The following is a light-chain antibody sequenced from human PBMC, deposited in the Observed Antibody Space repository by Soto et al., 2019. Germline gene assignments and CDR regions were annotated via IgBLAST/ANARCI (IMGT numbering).Light chain of an antibody. CDR2: GPS. CDR1: QSISSSY. CDR3: QQYDSSPRT. J-gene: IGKJ1*01. V-gene: IGKV3-20*01. Sequence: EIVFTQSAGTLSLSPGERATLSCRASQSISSSYLAWYQQKPGQAPRLLIYGPSSRATGIPDRFSGSGSGTDFTLTINRLEPEDFAVYYCQQYDSSPRTFGQGTKVDIK.